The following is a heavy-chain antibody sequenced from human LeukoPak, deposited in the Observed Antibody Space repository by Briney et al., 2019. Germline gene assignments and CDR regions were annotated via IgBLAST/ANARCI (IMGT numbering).Heavy chain of an antibody. J-gene: IGHJ4*02. CDR2: IYTRVST. Sequence: SETLSLTCTVSGGSISSYYWSWIRQPAGQGLEWIGRIYTRVSTTYNPSLKSRVTMSVDTSKNPFSLNLSSVTAADTAVYYCAREWDCWSGYGFDYWGQGTLVTVSS. D-gene: IGHD3-3*01. CDR1: GGSISSYY. CDR3: AREWDCWSGYGFDY. V-gene: IGHV4-4*07.